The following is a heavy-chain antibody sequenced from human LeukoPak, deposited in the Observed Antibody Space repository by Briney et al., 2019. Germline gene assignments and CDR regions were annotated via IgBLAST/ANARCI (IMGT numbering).Heavy chain of an antibody. CDR2: IQSKADGGTT. CDR1: GLTFSNVW. CDR3: TTDSSNGLCYYCYYYMDV. D-gene: IGHD2-8*01. Sequence: GGSLRLFCAASGLTFSNVWVRWVRQAPGKGLEWVGRIQSKADGGTTDYATFVKGRFTISRDDSKNTLSLQMNSLKTEDTAVYYCTTDSSNGLCYYCYYYMDVWGKGTTVTVSS. J-gene: IGHJ6*03. V-gene: IGHV3-15*01.